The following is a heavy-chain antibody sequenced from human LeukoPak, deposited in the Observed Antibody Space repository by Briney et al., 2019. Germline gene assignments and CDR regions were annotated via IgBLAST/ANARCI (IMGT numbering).Heavy chain of an antibody. CDR3: ARHRMIGGGRWDFDWLSTYYYYYYMDV. J-gene: IGHJ6*03. Sequence: ASVKVSCKASGYTFTSYYMHWVRQAPGQGLEWMGWINPNSGGTNYAQKFQGRVTMTRDTAISTAYMELSRLRSDDTAVYYCARHRMIGGGRWDFDWLSTYYYYYYMDVWGKGTTVTVSS. V-gene: IGHV1-2*02. CDR2: INPNSGGT. D-gene: IGHD3-9*01. CDR1: GYTFTSYY.